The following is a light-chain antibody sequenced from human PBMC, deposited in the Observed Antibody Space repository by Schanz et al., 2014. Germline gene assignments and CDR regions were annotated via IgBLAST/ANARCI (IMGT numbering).Light chain of an antibody. V-gene: IGLV2-8*01. CDR2: EVS. CDR3: CSYAGSSWV. Sequence: QSALTQPPSASGSPGQSVTISCTGTSSDVGAYNYVSWYQQQPGKAPKLMIYEVSKRPSGVRDRFSGSKSGNTASLTISGLQAEDEADYYCCSYAGSSWVFGGGTKVTVL. CDR1: SSDVGAYNY. J-gene: IGLJ3*02.